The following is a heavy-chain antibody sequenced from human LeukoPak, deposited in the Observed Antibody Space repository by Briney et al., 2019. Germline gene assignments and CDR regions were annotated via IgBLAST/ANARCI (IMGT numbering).Heavy chain of an antibody. V-gene: IGHV4-30-4*08. CDR1: GGSISSGDYY. CDR3: ARGPPATVTRPNRGYNWFDP. Sequence: SQTLSLTCTVSGGSISSGDYYWSRIRQPPGKGLEWIGYIYCSGSTYYNPSLKSRVTISVDTSKNQFSLKLSSVTAADTAVYYCARGPPATVTRPNRGYNWFDPWGQGTLVTVSS. D-gene: IGHD4-11*01. CDR2: IYCSGST. J-gene: IGHJ5*02.